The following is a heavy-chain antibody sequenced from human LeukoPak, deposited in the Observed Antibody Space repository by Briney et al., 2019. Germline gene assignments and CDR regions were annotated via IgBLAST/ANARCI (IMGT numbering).Heavy chain of an antibody. Sequence: PGGSLRLSCAASGFTFSSYGMHWVRQAPGKGLEWVAVISYDGSNKYYADSVKGRFTISRDNSKNTLYLQMNSLRAEDTALYYCAKALFYDGSGSSHRTFDYWGQGSLVTVSS. D-gene: IGHD3-22*01. CDR1: GFTFSSYG. J-gene: IGHJ4*02. CDR3: AKALFYDGSGSSHRTFDY. V-gene: IGHV3-30*18. CDR2: ISYDGSNK.